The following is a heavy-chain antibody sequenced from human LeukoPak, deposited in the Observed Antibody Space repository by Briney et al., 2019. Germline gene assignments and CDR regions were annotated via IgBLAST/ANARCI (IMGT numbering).Heavy chain of an antibody. Sequence: GRSLRLSCAASGFTFSSYGMHWVRQAPGKGLEWVADIWYDGNNKHYAESVKGRFTISRDNSMNTLYLQMSSLRAEDTAVYYCARDPNYGDYGLDYWGQGALVTVSS. J-gene: IGHJ4*02. CDR3: ARDPNYGDYGLDY. V-gene: IGHV3-33*01. CDR1: GFTFSSYG. D-gene: IGHD4-17*01. CDR2: IWYDGNNK.